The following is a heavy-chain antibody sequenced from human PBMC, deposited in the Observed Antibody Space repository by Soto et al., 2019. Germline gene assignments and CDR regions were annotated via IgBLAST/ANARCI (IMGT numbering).Heavy chain of an antibody. CDR1: GYTFTGYY. V-gene: IGHV1-2*02. J-gene: IGHJ4*02. Sequence: ASVKVSCKASGYTFTGYYMHWVRQALGQGLEWMGWINPNSGGTNYAQKFQGRVTMTRDTSISTAYMELSRLRSDDTAVYYCARDSSSWSILDYWGQGTLVTVSS. CDR3: ARDSSSWSILDY. D-gene: IGHD6-13*01. CDR2: INPNSGGT.